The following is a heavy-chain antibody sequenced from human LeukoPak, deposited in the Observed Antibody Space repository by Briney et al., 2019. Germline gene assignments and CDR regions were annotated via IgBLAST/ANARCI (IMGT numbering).Heavy chain of an antibody. J-gene: IGHJ4*02. CDR1: GGSVSSSIYY. Sequence: PSETLSLTCTVSGGSVSSSIYYWGWIRQLPGKGLEWIGSIYYSGSTSYNPSLKSRVTISVDTSKNQFSLKLTSVTAADTAVYYCASRNDILTGYVFGFWGQGTLVTVSS. CDR2: IYYSGST. D-gene: IGHD3-9*01. V-gene: IGHV4-39*01. CDR3: ASRNDILTGYVFGF.